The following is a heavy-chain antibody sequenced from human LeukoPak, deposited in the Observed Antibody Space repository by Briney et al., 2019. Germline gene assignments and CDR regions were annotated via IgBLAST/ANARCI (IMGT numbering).Heavy chain of an antibody. J-gene: IGHJ5*02. D-gene: IGHD5-24*01. V-gene: IGHV3-53*04. CDR2: IDSRDNT. Sequence: GGSLRLSCAASGSTVRNNHMSWVRQAPGKGLEWVSIIDSRDNTYHADSVKGRFTISRHTSKNTLYLQMNSLRAEDTAVYYCARESTPLRGAFDPWGPGTLVTVSS. CDR1: GSTVRNNH. CDR3: ARESTPLRGAFDP.